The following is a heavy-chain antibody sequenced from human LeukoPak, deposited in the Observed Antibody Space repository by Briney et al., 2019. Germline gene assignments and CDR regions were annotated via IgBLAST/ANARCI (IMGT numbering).Heavy chain of an antibody. D-gene: IGHD6-6*01. J-gene: IGHJ6*02. CDR3: ASRSSGYYYGMDV. V-gene: IGHV4-59*01. Sequence: SETLSLTCTVSGGSISSYYWGWIRQPPGKGLEWIGYIDYSGSTNYNPSLKSRVTISVDTSKNQFSLKLSSVTAADTAVYSCASRSSGYYYGMDVWGQGTTVTVSS. CDR1: GGSISSYY. CDR2: IDYSGST.